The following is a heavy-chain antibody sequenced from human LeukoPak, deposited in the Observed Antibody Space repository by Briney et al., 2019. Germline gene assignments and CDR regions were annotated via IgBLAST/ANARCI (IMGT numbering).Heavy chain of an antibody. CDR1: GFTFSDYY. Sequence: PGGSLRLSCAASGFTFSDYYMSWIRQAPGKGLEWVSYISSSGSTIYYADSVKGRFTISRDNAKNSLYLQMNSLRAEGTAVYYCASRLTGTPDYYYYYGMDVWGQGTTVTVSS. J-gene: IGHJ6*02. V-gene: IGHV3-11*01. CDR2: ISSSGSTI. D-gene: IGHD1-20*01. CDR3: ASRLTGTPDYYYYYGMDV.